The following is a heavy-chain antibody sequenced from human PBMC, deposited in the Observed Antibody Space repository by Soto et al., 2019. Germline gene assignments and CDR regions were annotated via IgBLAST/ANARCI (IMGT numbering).Heavy chain of an antibody. V-gene: IGHV3-30-3*01. D-gene: IGHD6-19*01. CDR3: ASLIAVLARGEDYGMDV. J-gene: IGHJ6*02. CDR1: GFTFSSYA. Sequence: QVQLVESGGGVVQPGRSLRLSCAASGFTFSSYAMHWVRQAPGKGLEWVAVISYDGSNKYYADSVKGRFTISRDNSKNTLYLQMNRLRAEDTAVYYCASLIAVLARGEDYGMDVWGQGTTVTVSS. CDR2: ISYDGSNK.